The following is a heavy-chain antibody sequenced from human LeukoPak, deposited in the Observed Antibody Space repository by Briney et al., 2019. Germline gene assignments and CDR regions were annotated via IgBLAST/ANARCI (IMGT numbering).Heavy chain of an antibody. Sequence: GGSLRLSCTTSGFTFSAYAMHWVRQAPGEGLEWVAVIWYDGSEKYYTGSVKGRFTISRDNSKHTLYLQMDSLRAEDTAVYHCARDRTRGYTYGYLDNWGQGTQVTVSS. CDR1: GFTFSAYA. V-gene: IGHV3-33*01. CDR2: IWYDGSEK. CDR3: ARDRTRGYTYGYLDN. D-gene: IGHD5-18*01. J-gene: IGHJ4*02.